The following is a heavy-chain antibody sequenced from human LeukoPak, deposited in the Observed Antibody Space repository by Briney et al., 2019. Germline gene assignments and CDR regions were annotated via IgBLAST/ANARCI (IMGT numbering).Heavy chain of an antibody. Sequence: PSETLSLTCTVSGDSVTSGKYFWTWMRQSPGEGLVWIGYISFSGSTNYNPSLRSRVTISVDTSKEQLSLSLSSVTAADTAVYYCARELSYYDSSGYYNRHWYFDHWGRGTLVTVSS. CDR1: GDSVTSGKYF. V-gene: IGHV4-61*01. J-gene: IGHJ2*01. CDR2: ISFSGST. CDR3: ARELSYYDSSGYYNRHWYFDH. D-gene: IGHD3-22*01.